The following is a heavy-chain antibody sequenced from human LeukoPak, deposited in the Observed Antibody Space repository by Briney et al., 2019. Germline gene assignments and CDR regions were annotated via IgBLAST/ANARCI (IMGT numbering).Heavy chain of an antibody. D-gene: IGHD6-13*01. CDR3: ARVPASGTQFDD. CDR1: GFTFSSYW. V-gene: IGHV3-74*01. Sequence: GGSLRLSCAASGFTFSSYWMHWVRHAPGKGLVWVSRINTDGSSTSYADSVKGRFTISRDNAKNTLYLQMNSLRAEDTAVYYCARVPASGTQFDDWGQGTLVTVSS. CDR2: INTDGSST. J-gene: IGHJ4*02.